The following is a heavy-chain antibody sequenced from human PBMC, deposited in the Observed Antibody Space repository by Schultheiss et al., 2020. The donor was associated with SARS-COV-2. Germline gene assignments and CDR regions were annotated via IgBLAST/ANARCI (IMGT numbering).Heavy chain of an antibody. CDR1: GGSISSYY. Sequence: SETLSLTCTVSGGSISSYYWSWIRQHPGKGLEWIGYIYYSGSTYYNPSLKSRVTISVDTSKNQFSLKLSSVTAADTAVYYCARRLDITYYYYYGMDVWGQGTTVTVSS. V-gene: IGHV4-59*06. CDR2: IYYSGST. J-gene: IGHJ6*02. CDR3: ARRLDITYYYYYGMDV. D-gene: IGHD5-12*01.